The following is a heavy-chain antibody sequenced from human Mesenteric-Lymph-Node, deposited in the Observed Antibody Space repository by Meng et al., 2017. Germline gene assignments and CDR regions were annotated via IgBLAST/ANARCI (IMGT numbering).Heavy chain of an antibody. D-gene: IGHD5-12*01. CDR3: AKEEGGGYSGY. CDR2: INGSSTNT. V-gene: IGHV3-23*01. Sequence: EVQLLESGGGLVQPGGSLRLSCVASGFTFNIYAMTWVRQAPGKGLEWVSVINGSSTNTYYADSVKGRFTISRDNSKNTLYLQMNSLRAEDTAIYYCAKEEGGGYSGYWGQGTLVTVSS. J-gene: IGHJ4*02. CDR1: GFTFNIYA.